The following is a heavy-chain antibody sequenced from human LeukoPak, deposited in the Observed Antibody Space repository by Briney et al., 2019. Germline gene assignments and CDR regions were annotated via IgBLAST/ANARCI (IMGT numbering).Heavy chain of an antibody. CDR3: ARDLKGSDYYMDV. D-gene: IGHD3-10*01. V-gene: IGHV3-7*01. Sequence: GGSLRLSCAASGFTFSSYGMHWVRQAPGKGLEWVANIKQDGSEKHYGDSVKGRFTISRDNAKNSLYLQMSSLRAEDTAVYYCARDLKGSDYYMDVWGKGTTVTVSS. J-gene: IGHJ6*03. CDR2: IKQDGSEK. CDR1: GFTFSSYG.